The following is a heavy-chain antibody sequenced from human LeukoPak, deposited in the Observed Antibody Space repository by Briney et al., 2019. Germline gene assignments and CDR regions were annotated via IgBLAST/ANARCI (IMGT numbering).Heavy chain of an antibody. CDR1: GFTFSSYW. Sequence: GGSLRLSCAASGFTFSSYWMSWVRQAPGKGLELVANIKQDGSEKYYVDPVKGRFTISRDNAKNSLYLQMNRLRAEDTAVYYCARDIAGYSSGWHGVYWGQGTLVTVSS. CDR3: ARDIAGYSSGWHGVY. J-gene: IGHJ4*02. CDR2: IKQDGSEK. D-gene: IGHD6-19*01. V-gene: IGHV3-7*01.